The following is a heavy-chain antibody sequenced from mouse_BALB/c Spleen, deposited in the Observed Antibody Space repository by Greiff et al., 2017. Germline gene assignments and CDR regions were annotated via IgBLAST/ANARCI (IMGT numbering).Heavy chain of an antibody. CDR1: GYTFTNYW. Sequence: VQLQQSGAELVRPGTSVKISCKASGYTFTNYWLGWVKQRPGHGLEWIGDIYPGGGYTNYNEKFKGKATLTADTSSSTAYMQLSSLTSEDSAVYFCARGGVRRASYAMDYWGQGTSVTVSS. V-gene: IGHV1-63*02. D-gene: IGHD2-14*01. CDR2: IYPGGGYT. CDR3: ARGGVRRASYAMDY. J-gene: IGHJ4*01.